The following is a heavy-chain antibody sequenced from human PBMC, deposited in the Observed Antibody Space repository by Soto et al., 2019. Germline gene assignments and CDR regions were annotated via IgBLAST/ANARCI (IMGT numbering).Heavy chain of an antibody. D-gene: IGHD1-1*01. CDR2: ILVGGST. Sequence: GGSLRLSCAASGFTFSSYDMSWVRQAPGKGLEWVSTILVGGSTHYEDSVKGRFTISRDTSKNTVYLQMNSLTAGDTAFYYCAKATATSGGAFEIYGQGTMVTVSS. V-gene: IGHV3-23*01. CDR1: GFTFSSYD. CDR3: AKATATSGGAFEI. J-gene: IGHJ3*02.